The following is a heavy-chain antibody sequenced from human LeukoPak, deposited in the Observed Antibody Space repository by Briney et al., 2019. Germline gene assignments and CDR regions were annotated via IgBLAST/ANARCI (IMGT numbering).Heavy chain of an antibody. CDR3: AKGAGGIAEAGTGGSYFDY. Sequence: PGGSLRLSCAASGFTFDDYAMHWVRQAPGKGLEWVSGISWNSGSIGYADSVKGRFTISRDNAKNSLYLQMNSLRAEDMALYYCAKGAGGIAEAGTGGSYFDYWGQGTLVTVSS. V-gene: IGHV3-9*03. CDR1: GFTFDDYA. D-gene: IGHD6-19*01. J-gene: IGHJ4*02. CDR2: ISWNSGSI.